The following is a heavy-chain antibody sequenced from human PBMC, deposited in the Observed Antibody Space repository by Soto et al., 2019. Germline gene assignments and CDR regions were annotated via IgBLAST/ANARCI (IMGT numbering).Heavy chain of an antibody. V-gene: IGHV3-74*01. J-gene: IGHJ6*02. CDR3: ARGVRSGSYPYYYDAMDV. D-gene: IGHD1-26*01. Sequence: EVQLVESGGGLVQPGGSLRLSCAASGFTFNIYWMHWVRQAPGKGLVWVSRINSDASSTNYADSVKGRFTISRDNAKKTLYRQMNSLRDEHTAVYYGARGVRSGSYPYYYDAMDVGGQGTTVTVAS. CDR1: GFTFNIYW. CDR2: INSDASST.